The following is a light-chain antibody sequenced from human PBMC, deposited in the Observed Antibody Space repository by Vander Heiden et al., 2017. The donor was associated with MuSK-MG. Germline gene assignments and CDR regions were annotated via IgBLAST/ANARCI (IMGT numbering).Light chain of an antibody. Sequence: NFMLTQPHSVSDSPGKTVTISCTRSSGSIASNYVQWFQQRPGSAPTLVIYEDNQRPSGVPDRFSGSIDSSSNSASLTISGLKAEDEDDYYCQSYDSSNQVFGGGTKLTVL. CDR2: EDN. V-gene: IGLV6-57*04. J-gene: IGLJ3*02. CDR3: QSYDSSNQV. CDR1: SGSIASNY.